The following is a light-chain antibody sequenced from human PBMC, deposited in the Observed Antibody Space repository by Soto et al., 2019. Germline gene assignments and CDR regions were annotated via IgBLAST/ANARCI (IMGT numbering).Light chain of an antibody. V-gene: IGLV2-14*01. CDR1: SSDVGGYNY. Sequence: QSALTQPASVSGSPGQSITISCTGTSSDVGGYNYVSWYQQHPGKAPKLMIFEVSNRPSGVSYRFSGSKSGNTASLTISGLRAEDEADYYCSSYTISSTLMFGGGTQLTVL. CDR3: SSYTISSTLM. CDR2: EVS. J-gene: IGLJ3*02.